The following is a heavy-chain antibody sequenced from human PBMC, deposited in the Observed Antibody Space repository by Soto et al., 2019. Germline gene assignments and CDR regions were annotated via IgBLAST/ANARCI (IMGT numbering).Heavy chain of an antibody. CDR2: ISSSSSYI. CDR3: ARDLGAPYGDYFPV. CDR1: GFTFSSYS. V-gene: IGHV3-21*01. Sequence: GGSLRLSCAASGFTFSSYSMNWVRQAPGKGLEWVSSISSSSSYIYYADSVKGRFTISRDNAKNSLYLQMNSLRAEDTAVYYCARDLGAPYGDYFPVWGQGTTVTVSS. D-gene: IGHD4-17*01. J-gene: IGHJ6*02.